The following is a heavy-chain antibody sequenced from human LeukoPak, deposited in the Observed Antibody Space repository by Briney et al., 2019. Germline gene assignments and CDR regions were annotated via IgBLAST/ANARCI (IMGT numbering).Heavy chain of an antibody. CDR3: ARAIVQYYFDY. CDR2: IKEDGSER. D-gene: IGHD2-8*01. J-gene: IGHJ4*02. Sequence: GGSLRLSCEGSAFIFSGHWMNWVRQTPGKGLEWVASIKEDGSERQYVDSVKGRFSISRDNTKGSLFLQLNSLRAEDTAVYYCARAIVQYYFDYWGQGTLVTVSS. V-gene: IGHV3-7*03. CDR1: AFIFSGHW.